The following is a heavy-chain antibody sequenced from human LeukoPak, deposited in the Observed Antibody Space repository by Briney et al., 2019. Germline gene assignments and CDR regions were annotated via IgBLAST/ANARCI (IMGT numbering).Heavy chain of an antibody. CDR1: GYTFTSYG. CDR2: ISAYNGNT. Sequence: ASVKVSCKASGYTFTSYGISWVRQAPGQGLEWMGWISAYNGNTNYAQKLQGRVTMTTDTFTSTAYMELRSLRSDDTAVYYCARDSASLVSWYYDFWSGYYTAFNYRGQGTLVTVSS. V-gene: IGHV1-18*01. CDR3: ARDSASLVSWYYDFWSGYYTAFNY. J-gene: IGHJ4*02. D-gene: IGHD3-3*01.